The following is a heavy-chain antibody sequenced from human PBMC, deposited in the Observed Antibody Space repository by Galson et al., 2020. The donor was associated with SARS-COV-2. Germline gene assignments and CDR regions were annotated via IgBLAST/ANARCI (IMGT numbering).Heavy chain of an antibody. CDR2: LSYEGRNG. J-gene: IGHJ4*02. Sequence: GESLKISCVASGFTFGKYGMHWVRQSPGKGLDWVAVLSYEGRNGYYADSVKGRFTISRDNSKNTRYLQMNSLSAEDTGVYYCAKESEEEVVLAAIVSWGQGTLVTVSA. V-gene: IGHV3-30*18. CDR3: AKESEEEVVLAAIVS. D-gene: IGHD2-2*01. CDR1: GFTFGKYG.